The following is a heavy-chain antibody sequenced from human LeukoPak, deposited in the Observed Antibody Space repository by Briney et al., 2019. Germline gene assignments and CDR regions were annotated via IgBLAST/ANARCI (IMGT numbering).Heavy chain of an antibody. CDR3: ARDLGGLGKIDY. V-gene: IGHV4-31*03. Sequence: PSQTLSLTCTVSGGSFSSGGYYWSWIGQHPGKGLEWIGYIFYSGTTYYNPSLKSRVIISVDASKNQFSLRLSSVTAADTAVYYCARDLGGLGKIDYWGQGTLVTVSS. J-gene: IGHJ4*02. CDR1: GGSFSSGGYY. CDR2: IFYSGTT. D-gene: IGHD7-27*01.